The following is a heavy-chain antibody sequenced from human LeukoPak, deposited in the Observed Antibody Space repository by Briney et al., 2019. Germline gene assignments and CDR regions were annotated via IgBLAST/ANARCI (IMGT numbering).Heavy chain of an antibody. CDR1: GYTFTGYY. CDR3: ARDGSYPPMVRGAEFDP. Sequence: ASVKVSCKASGYTFTGYYMHWVRQAPGQGLECMVWINPNSGGTNYVQRLQGRVTMTRDTSIRPTYIELSRLRSDDTAVYYCARDGSYPPMVRGAEFDPWGQGTLVTVSS. J-gene: IGHJ5*02. CDR2: INPNSGGT. D-gene: IGHD3-10*01. V-gene: IGHV1-2*02.